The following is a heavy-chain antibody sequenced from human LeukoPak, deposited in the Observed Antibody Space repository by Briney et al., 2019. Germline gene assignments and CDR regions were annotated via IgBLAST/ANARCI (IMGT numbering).Heavy chain of an antibody. D-gene: IGHD2-21*02. CDR1: GGSISSYY. CDR3: AREGLLCGGDCYRDGFDI. CDR2: ISDSGST. V-gene: IGHV4-59*01. Sequence: SGTLSLTCTVSGGSISSYYWSWIRQPPGKGLEWIGYISDSGSTNYNPSLKSRVTISVDTSKNQFSLKLTSVTAADTALYYCAREGLLCGGDCYRDGFDIWGQGTMVTVSS. J-gene: IGHJ3*02.